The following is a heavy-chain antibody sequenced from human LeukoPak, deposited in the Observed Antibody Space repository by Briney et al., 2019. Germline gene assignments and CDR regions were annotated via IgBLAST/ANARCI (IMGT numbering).Heavy chain of an antibody. J-gene: IGHJ4*02. CDR1: GGSISSGGYS. D-gene: IGHD2-15*01. CDR3: ARDKIADM. CDR2: IYYSGST. V-gene: IGHV4-30-4*07. Sequence: SETLSLTCAVSGGSISSGGYSWSWIRQPPGKGLEWIGYIYYSGSTYYNPSLKSRVTISVDTSKNQFSLKLSSVTAADTAVYYCARDKIADMWGQGTLVTVSS.